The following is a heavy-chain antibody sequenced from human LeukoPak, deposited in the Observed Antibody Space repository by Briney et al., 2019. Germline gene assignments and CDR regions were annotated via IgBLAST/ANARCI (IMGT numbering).Heavy chain of an antibody. CDR2: IIPILGIA. D-gene: IGHD3-10*01. J-gene: IGHJ6*02. CDR3: ARVPQYGSGSYSPWDYYYYGMDV. CDR1: GGTFSSYA. V-gene: IGHV1-69*04. Sequence: SVKVSCKASGGTFSSYAISWVRQAPGQGLEWMGRIIPILGIANYAQKFQGRVTITADKSTSTAYMELSSLRSEDTAVYYCARVPQYGSGSYSPWDYYYYGMDVWGQGTTVTVSS.